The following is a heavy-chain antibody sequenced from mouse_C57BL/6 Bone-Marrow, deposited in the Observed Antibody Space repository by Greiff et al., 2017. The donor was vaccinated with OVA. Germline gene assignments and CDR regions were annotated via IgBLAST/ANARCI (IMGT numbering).Heavy chain of an antibody. CDR1: GYSFTDYN. J-gene: IGHJ3*01. CDR2: INPNYGTT. D-gene: IGHD2-5*01. Sequence: EVKLQESGPELVKPGASVKISCKASGYSFTDYNMNWVKQSNGKSLEWIGVINPNYGTTSYNQKFKGKATLTVDQSSSTAYMQLNSLTSEDSAVYYCARRHYSNYAWFAYWGQGTLVTVSA. V-gene: IGHV1-39*01. CDR3: ARRHYSNYAWFAY.